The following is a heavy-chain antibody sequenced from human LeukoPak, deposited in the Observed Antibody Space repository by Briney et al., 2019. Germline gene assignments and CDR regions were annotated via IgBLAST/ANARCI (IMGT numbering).Heavy chain of an antibody. CDR3: ARGRKAMHDFWSGYEGYMDV. CDR1: GYTFTGYY. CDR2: INPNSGGT. D-gene: IGHD3-3*01. Sequence: GASVKVSCKASGYTFTGYYMHWVRQAPGQGLEWMGRINPNSGGTNYAQKFQGRVTMTRDTSISTAYMELSRLRSDDTAVYYCARGRKAMHDFWSGYEGYMDVWGKGTTVTVSS. J-gene: IGHJ6*03. V-gene: IGHV1-2*06.